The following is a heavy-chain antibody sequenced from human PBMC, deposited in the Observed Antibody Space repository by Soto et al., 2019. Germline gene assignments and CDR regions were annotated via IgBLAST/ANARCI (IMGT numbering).Heavy chain of an antibody. CDR1: GYTFTNYY. Sequence: ASVKVSCKASGYTFTNYYMHWVRQAPGQGLEWIGIINPSGGSTSDAQKFQGRVTMTRDTSTSTVYMELSSLRSEDTAVYYCARDSRYDSSGYSFDFWGQGTLVTVSS. CDR3: ARDSRYDSSGYSFDF. J-gene: IGHJ4*02. D-gene: IGHD3-22*01. V-gene: IGHV1-46*01. CDR2: INPSGGST.